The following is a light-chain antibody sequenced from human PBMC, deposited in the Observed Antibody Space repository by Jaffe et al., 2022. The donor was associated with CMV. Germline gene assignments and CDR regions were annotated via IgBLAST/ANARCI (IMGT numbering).Light chain of an antibody. V-gene: IGLV2-14*03. Sequence: QSALTQPASVSGSPGQSITISCTGTNSDVGGHNYVSWYQQHPGKAPKLMIYDVTNRPSGVSNRFSGSKSGKTASLTISGLQAEDEADYYCSSYTSSSTRVVFGGGTKLTVL. CDR2: DVT. CDR3: SSYTSSSTRVV. CDR1: NSDVGGHNY. J-gene: IGLJ2*01.